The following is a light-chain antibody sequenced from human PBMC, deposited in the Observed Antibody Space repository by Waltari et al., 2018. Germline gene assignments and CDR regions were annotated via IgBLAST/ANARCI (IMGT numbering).Light chain of an antibody. V-gene: IGLV2-11*01. CDR3: CSYAGKYTFL. J-gene: IGLJ2*01. CDR2: DVN. CDR1: INDIGTANY. Sequence: QSALTQPRPVSGSPGQSVTISCTGTINDIGTANYVSWYQHTPDNGPKLIIYDVNRRPSGVPDRFSGSKFGNTASLTISGLQPTDEADYYCCSYAGKYTFLFGGGTKVTVL.